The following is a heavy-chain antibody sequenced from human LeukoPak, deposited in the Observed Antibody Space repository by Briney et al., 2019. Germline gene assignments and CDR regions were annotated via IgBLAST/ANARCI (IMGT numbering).Heavy chain of an antibody. CDR1: VYTFTNYF. V-gene: IGHV1-2*02. Sequence: GASVTVSFTASVYTFTNYFMHWVRQAPGQGLEWMGWISPNSGDTHYAQRFQGRVTMTRATSISTAHMELSSLRSDDTAVYYCARNYGHNSKYFDFWGQGTLVTVSS. CDR2: ISPNSGDT. D-gene: IGHD4-17*01. J-gene: IGHJ4*02. CDR3: ARNYGHNSKYFDF.